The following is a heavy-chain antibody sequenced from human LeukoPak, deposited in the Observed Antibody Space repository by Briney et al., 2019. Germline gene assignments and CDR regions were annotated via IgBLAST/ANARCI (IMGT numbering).Heavy chain of an antibody. V-gene: IGHV3-48*01. Sequence: GGSLRLSCSASGFTFSSYDFTWVRQAPGKGLEWVSYVSSSTTIYYVDSVKGRFTISRDNAKSSLYLQIKSLRAEDTAVYYCARESRPYGAFDIWGQGTMVTVSS. CDR3: ARESRPYGAFDI. D-gene: IGHD4-17*01. CDR2: VSSSTTI. J-gene: IGHJ3*02. CDR1: GFTFSSYD.